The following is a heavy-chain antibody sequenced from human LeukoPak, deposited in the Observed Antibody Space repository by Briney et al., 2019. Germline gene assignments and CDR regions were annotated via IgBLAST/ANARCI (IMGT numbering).Heavy chain of an antibody. CDR2: ISSSGSTI. J-gene: IGHJ4*02. CDR1: GFTFSSYE. D-gene: IGHD6-19*01. V-gene: IGHV3-48*03. Sequence: GGSLRLSCAASGFTFSSYEMNWVRQAPGKGLEWVSYISSSGSTIYYADSVKGRFTISRDNAKNSLYLQMNSLRAEDTAVYYCANNLPDSSGWYEDFDYWGQGTLVTVSS. CDR3: ANNLPDSSGWYEDFDY.